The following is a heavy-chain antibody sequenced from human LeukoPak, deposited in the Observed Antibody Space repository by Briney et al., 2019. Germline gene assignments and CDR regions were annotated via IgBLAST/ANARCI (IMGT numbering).Heavy chain of an antibody. V-gene: IGHV4-59*01. CDR2: IYYSGST. J-gene: IGHJ3*02. CDR1: GGSISSYY. Sequence: SETLSLTCTVSGGSISSYYWSWIRQPPGKGLEWIGYIYYSGSTNYNPSLKSRVTISVDTSKNQFSLRLSSVTAAGTAVYYCARDRSGRAFDIWGQGTMVTVSS. D-gene: IGHD3-10*01. CDR3: ARDRSGRAFDI.